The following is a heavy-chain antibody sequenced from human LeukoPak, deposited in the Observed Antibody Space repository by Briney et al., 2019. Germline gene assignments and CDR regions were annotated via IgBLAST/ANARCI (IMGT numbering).Heavy chain of an antibody. CDR1: GFTFSSYA. Sequence: PGGSLRLSCAASGFTFSSYAMSWVRQAPGQGLEWVSAISGSGGSTYYADSVKGRFTISRDNSKNTLYLQMNSLRAEDTAVYYCAKAMIVVVQFDYWGQGTLVTVSS. CDR2: ISGSGGST. D-gene: IGHD3-22*01. V-gene: IGHV3-23*01. J-gene: IGHJ4*02. CDR3: AKAMIVVVQFDY.